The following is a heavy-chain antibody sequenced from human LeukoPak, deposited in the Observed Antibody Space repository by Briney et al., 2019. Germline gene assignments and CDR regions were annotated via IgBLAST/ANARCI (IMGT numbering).Heavy chain of an antibody. V-gene: IGHV3-23*01. CDR2: LSGMGGTT. CDR1: GFSFSSYA. Sequence: GGSLRLSCVASGFSFSSYAMSWVRQAPGEGLGWVSRLSGMGGTTYYADSAKGRFTLSRDNSKNTLYLQITSLRAEDTAVYYCAKDQYSNDGLRNAFDIWGQGTMVTVSS. D-gene: IGHD1-1*01. J-gene: IGHJ3*02. CDR3: AKDQYSNDGLRNAFDI.